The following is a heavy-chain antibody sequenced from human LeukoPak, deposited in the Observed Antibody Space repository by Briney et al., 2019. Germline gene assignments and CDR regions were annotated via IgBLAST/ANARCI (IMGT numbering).Heavy chain of an antibody. Sequence: GGSLRLSCAASGITFSSYSMNWVRQAPGKGLEWISYISSSSGTTYYADSVKGRFTISRDNSKNTLYLQMNSLRAEDTAVYYCAKERDSVLLWFGEYQPYYFDYWGQGTLVTVSS. CDR2: ISSSSGTT. V-gene: IGHV3-23*01. D-gene: IGHD3-10*01. CDR1: GITFSSYS. CDR3: AKERDSVLLWFGEYQPYYFDY. J-gene: IGHJ4*02.